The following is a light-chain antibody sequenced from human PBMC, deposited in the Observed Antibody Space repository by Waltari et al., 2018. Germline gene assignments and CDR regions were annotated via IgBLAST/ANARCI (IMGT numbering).Light chain of an antibody. CDR2: RDD. CDR1: YSNIGNNV. J-gene: IGLJ3*02. CDR3: ASWDDRLNGHWV. V-gene: IGLV1-44*01. Sequence: QSVLTQPPSASGAPGQRVTISCSGTYSNIGNNVVNWYQQLPGKAPKLLTMRDDQRPSGVPDRFSASKSGSSASLAIGGLQSEDEADYYCASWDDRLNGHWVFGGGTKVTVL.